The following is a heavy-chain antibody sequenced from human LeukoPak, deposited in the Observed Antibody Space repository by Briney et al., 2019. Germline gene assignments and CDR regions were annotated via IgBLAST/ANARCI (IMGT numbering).Heavy chain of an antibody. CDR2: ISSSSSYI. J-gene: IGHJ4*02. Sequence: PGGSLRLSCAASGFTFSSYSMNWVRQAPGKGLEWVSSISSSSSYIYYADSVKGRSTISRDNAKNSLYLQMNSLRAEDTAVYYCARAVSGQWLVDYWGQGTLVTVSS. CDR3: ARAVSGQWLVDY. V-gene: IGHV3-21*01. CDR1: GFTFSSYS. D-gene: IGHD6-19*01.